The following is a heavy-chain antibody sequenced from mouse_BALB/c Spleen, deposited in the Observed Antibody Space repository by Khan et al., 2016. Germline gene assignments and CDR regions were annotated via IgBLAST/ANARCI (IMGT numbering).Heavy chain of an antibody. V-gene: IGHV9-3*02. D-gene: IGHD1-1*01. CDR3: AGFGSDDSRDNFFDY. J-gene: IGHJ2*01. CDR1: GYTFINYG. CDR2: INTNTGKP. Sequence: QIQLVQSGPELKKPGETVKISCKASGYTFINYGMNWVKQAPGKGLKWMGWINTNTGKPTYAEEFKGRFAFSLETSASTAYLQINNLKNEDTATCFCAGFGSDDSRDNFFDYWGQGTTLTVSS.